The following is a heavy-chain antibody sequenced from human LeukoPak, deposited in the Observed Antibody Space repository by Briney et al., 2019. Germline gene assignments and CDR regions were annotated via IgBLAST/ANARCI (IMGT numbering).Heavy chain of an antibody. CDR3: ARNYYDNVWGSSPY. CDR1: GFTFSSYA. D-gene: IGHD3-16*01. V-gene: IGHV3-23*01. Sequence: GGSLRLSCAASGFTFSSYAMSWVRQAPGKGLEWVSTISGSGGNTYYADFVKGRFTISRDNSKNTLYLQMDSLRAEDTAVYYCARNYYDNVWGSSPYWGQGTLVTVSS. J-gene: IGHJ4*02. CDR2: ISGSGGNT.